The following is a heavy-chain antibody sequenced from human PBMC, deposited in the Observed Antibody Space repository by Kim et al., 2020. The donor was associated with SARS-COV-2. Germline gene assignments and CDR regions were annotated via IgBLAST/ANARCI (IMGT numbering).Heavy chain of an antibody. Sequence: GGSLRLSCAASGLTFSNAWMSWVRQAPGKGLEWVGHIKTKSDGGTTDYAAPVKGRFIISRDDSRDSLFLQMNGLKTEDTAVYYCTTEFSTWYWVDYWGQGSLVTVSS. V-gene: IGHV3-15*01. D-gene: IGHD6-13*01. CDR3: TTEFSTWYWVDY. J-gene: IGHJ4*02. CDR1: GLTFSNAW. CDR2: IKTKSDGGTT.